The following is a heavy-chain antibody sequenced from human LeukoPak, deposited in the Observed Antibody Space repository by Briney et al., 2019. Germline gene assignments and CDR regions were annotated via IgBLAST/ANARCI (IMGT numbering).Heavy chain of an antibody. V-gene: IGHV1-8*02. D-gene: IGHD6-13*01. CDR2: MNPNSGNT. J-gene: IGHJ6*03. Sequence: ASVKVSCKASGYTFTSYYMHWVRQATGQGLEWMGWMNPNSGNTGYAQKFQGRVTMTRNTSISTAYMELSSLRSEDTAVYYCVRGGLSSSWSYYYYYMDVWGKGTTVTISS. CDR3: VRGGLSSSWSYYYYYMDV. CDR1: GYTFTSYY.